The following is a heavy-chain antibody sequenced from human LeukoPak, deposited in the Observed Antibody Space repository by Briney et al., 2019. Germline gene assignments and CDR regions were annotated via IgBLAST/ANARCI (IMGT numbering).Heavy chain of an antibody. D-gene: IGHD3-22*01. CDR2: MRDDGSEE. J-gene: IGHJ3*02. CDR1: GFSFSTYA. Sequence: GSLRLSCAASGFSFSTYAMSWVRQAPGKGLEWVANMRDDGSEEFYVNSVKGRFTISRDNTKNSLYLQMDSLRAEDTAVYYCAGDSSGYDIWGQGTMVTVSS. V-gene: IGHV3-7*01. CDR3: AGDSSGYDI.